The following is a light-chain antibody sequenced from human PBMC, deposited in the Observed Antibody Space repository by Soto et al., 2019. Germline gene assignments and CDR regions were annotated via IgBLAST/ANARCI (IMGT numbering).Light chain of an antibody. CDR3: QQYNRVPRT. J-gene: IGKJ1*01. CDR1: QSLSNNY. CDR2: GAF. V-gene: IGKV3-20*01. Sequence: EIVLTQSPGTLSLSPGERATLSCRASQSLSNNYLAWYQQKPGQAPRLLMYGAFSRATGIPVRFSGSGSGTDFTLTISRLEPEDSAVYYCQQYNRVPRTFGQGTKVDIK.